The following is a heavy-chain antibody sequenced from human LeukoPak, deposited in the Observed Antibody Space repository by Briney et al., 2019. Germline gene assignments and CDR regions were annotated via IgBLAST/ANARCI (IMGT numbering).Heavy chain of an antibody. CDR1: GGSISSYY. D-gene: IGHD6-6*01. CDR3: ARSPSSGDPPFDY. J-gene: IGHJ4*02. V-gene: IGHV4-59*01. Sequence: PSETLSLTCTVSGGSISSYYWSWIRKPPGKGLEWIGYIYYSGSTNYNPSLKSRLTLSVDTSKNQFSLKLISVTAADTAVYYCARSPSSGDPPFDYCGQGTLVTVSS. CDR2: IYYSGST.